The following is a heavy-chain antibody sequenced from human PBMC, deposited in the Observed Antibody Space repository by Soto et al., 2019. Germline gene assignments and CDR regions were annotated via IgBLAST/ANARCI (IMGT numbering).Heavy chain of an antibody. V-gene: IGHV3-23*01. J-gene: IGHJ3*02. Sequence: LRLSCAASGFTFSSYAMSWVRQAPGKGLEWVSAISGSGGSTYYADSVKGRFTISRDNSKNTLYLQMNSLRAEDTAVYYCAKDMPMIVVVYDAFDIWGQGTMVTASS. CDR3: AKDMPMIVVVYDAFDI. CDR1: GFTFSSYA. D-gene: IGHD3-22*01. CDR2: ISGSGGST.